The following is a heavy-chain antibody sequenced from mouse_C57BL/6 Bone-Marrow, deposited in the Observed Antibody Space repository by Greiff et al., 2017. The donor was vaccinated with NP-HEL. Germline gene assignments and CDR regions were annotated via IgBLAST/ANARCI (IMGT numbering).Heavy chain of an antibody. D-gene: IGHD2-4*01. CDR2: IDPSGSYI. CDR3: ASYDYDEGAMDY. J-gene: IGHJ4*01. Sequence: QVQLQQPGAELVMPGASVKLSCKASGYTFTSYWMHWVKQRPGQGLEWIGEIDPSGSYINYNQKFKGKSTLTVDKSSSTAYMQLSSLTSEDSAVYYCASYDYDEGAMDYWGQGTSVTVSS. V-gene: IGHV1-69*01. CDR1: GYTFTSYW.